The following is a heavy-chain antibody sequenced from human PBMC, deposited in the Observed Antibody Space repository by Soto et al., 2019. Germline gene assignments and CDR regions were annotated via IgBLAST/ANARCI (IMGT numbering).Heavy chain of an antibody. V-gene: IGHV1-69*01. CDR2: IIPIFDIT. J-gene: IGHJ6*02. CDR3: ARPDEGGYSSNHHYYYALDV. Sequence: QVQLVQSGAEVKKLGSSVKVSCKASGGTFRSYSISWVRQAPGQGLEWMGGIIPIFDITNYAQKFQGRVTITADESTSTAYMELSSLGSDDTAVYYCARPDEGGYSSNHHYYYALDVWGQGTTVTV. CDR1: GGTFRSYS. D-gene: IGHD3-22*01.